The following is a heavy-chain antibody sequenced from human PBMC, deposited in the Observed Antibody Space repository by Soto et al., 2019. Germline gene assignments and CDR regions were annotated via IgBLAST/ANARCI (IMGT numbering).Heavy chain of an antibody. CDR1: GGSFSGYY. Sequence: SETLSLTCAVYGGSFSGYYWSWIRQPPGKGLEWIGEIYLGGSTNYNPSLKSRVTISVDTSKSQFSLKLSSVTAADTAVYYCARGGGSYYSDYWGQETLVTVSS. V-gene: IGHV4-34*01. CDR2: IYLGGST. CDR3: ARGGGSYYSDY. J-gene: IGHJ4*02. D-gene: IGHD1-26*01.